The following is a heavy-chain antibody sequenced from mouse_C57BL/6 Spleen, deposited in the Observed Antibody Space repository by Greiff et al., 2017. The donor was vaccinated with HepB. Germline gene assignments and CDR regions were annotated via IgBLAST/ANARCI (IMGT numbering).Heavy chain of an antibody. CDR3: ARDRRNYDAMDY. V-gene: IGHV3-6*01. CDR1: GYSITSGYY. CDR2: ISYDGSN. D-gene: IGHD2-1*01. J-gene: IGHJ4*01. Sequence: VQLKESGPGLVKPSQSLSLTCSVTGYSITSGYYWNWIRQFPGNKLEWMGYISYDGSNNYNPSLKNRISITRDTSKNQFFLKLNSVTTEDTATYYCARDRRNYDAMDYWGQGTSVTVSS.